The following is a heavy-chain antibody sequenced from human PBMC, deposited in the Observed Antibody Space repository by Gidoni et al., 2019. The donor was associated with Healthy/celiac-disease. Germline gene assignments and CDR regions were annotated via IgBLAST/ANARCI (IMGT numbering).Heavy chain of an antibody. CDR2: IKSKTDGGTT. V-gene: IGHV3-15*01. CDR1: GFTFSNAW. CDR3: TTVEREMATITNYYYYYMDV. J-gene: IGHJ6*03. Sequence: EVQLVESGGGLVKPGGSLRLSCAASGFTFSNAWMSWVRQAPGKGLEWVGRIKSKTDGGTTDYAAPVKGRFTISRDDSKNTLYLQMNSLKTEDTAVYYCTTVEREMATITNYYYYYMDVWGKGTTVTVSS. D-gene: IGHD5-12*01.